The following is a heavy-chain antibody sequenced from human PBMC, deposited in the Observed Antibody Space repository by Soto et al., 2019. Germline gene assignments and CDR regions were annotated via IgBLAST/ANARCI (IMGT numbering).Heavy chain of an antibody. CDR2: IYYSGST. V-gene: IGHV4-31*03. Sequence: QVQLQESGPGLVKPSQTLSLTCTVSGGSISSGGYYWSWIRQHPGKSLERIRYIYYSGSTYYNPSLKSRVTTSVDTSKNRVSLNLSSVTAANTAVYYCARSYCSTTSCARTEYFQHWVQGTLVTVSS. J-gene: IGHJ1*01. CDR1: GGSISSGGYY. CDR3: ARSYCSTTSCARTEYFQH. D-gene: IGHD2-2*01.